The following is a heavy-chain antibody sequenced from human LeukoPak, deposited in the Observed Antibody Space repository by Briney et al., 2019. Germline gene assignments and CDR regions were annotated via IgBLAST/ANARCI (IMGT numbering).Heavy chain of an antibody. V-gene: IGHV4-34*01. Sequence: TTSETLSLTCAVYGESFSGYYWSWIRQPPGKGLEWIGEINHSGSTNYNPSLKSRVTMSVDTSKNQFSLKLSSVTAADTGVYYCARSGYYDRGIDIWGQGTMVTVSS. CDR1: GESFSGYY. CDR2: INHSGST. CDR3: ARSGYYDRGIDI. D-gene: IGHD3-22*01. J-gene: IGHJ3*02.